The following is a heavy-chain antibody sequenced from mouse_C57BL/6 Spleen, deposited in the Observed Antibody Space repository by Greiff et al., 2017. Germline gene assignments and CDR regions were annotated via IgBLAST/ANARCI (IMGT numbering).Heavy chain of an antibody. CDR3: AEENSNPYFDY. CDR2: IYPGDGDT. D-gene: IGHD2-5*01. Sequence: VKLQESGPELVKPGASVKISCKASGYAFSSSWMNWVKQRPGKGLEWIGRIYPGDGDTNYNGKFKGKATLTADKSSSTAYMQLSSLTSEDSAVXFCAEENSNPYFDYGGQGTTLTVSS. J-gene: IGHJ2*01. CDR1: GYAFSSSW. V-gene: IGHV1-82*01.